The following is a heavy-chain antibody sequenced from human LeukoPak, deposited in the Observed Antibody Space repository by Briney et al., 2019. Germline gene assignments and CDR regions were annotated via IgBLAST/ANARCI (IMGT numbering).Heavy chain of an antibody. V-gene: IGHV4-39*07. Sequence: PSETLSLTCTVSGGSISSSSYYWGWIRQPPGTGLEWVGSIYYSGSTYYNPSLKSRVTISVDTSKNQFSLKLSSVTAADTAVYYCARTVIRDSNGGSHYYYMDVWGKGTTVIVSS. D-gene: IGHD5-18*01. CDR3: ARTVIRDSNGGSHYYYMDV. J-gene: IGHJ6*03. CDR1: GGSISSSSYY. CDR2: IYYSGST.